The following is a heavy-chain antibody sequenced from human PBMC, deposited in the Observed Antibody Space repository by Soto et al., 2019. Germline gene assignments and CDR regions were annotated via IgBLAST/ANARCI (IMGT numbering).Heavy chain of an antibody. Sequence: GGSLRLSCAASGFTFSSYSMNWVRQAPGKGLEWVSYISSSSTIYYADSVKGRFTISRDNAKNSLYLQMNSLRDEDTAVYYCARDPEGYGTDFDYWGQGTLVTVSS. CDR1: GFTFSSYS. CDR3: ARDPEGYGTDFDY. CDR2: ISSSSTI. V-gene: IGHV3-48*02. J-gene: IGHJ4*02. D-gene: IGHD5-18*01.